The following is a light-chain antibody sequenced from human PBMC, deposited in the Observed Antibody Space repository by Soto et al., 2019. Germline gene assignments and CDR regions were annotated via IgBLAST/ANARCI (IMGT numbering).Light chain of an antibody. J-gene: IGKJ5*01. Sequence: DIQMTQSPSSLSASVGDRVTITCRASQSISNYVNWYQQKPGKAPKLLIYAASSLQSGVPSRFSGSGSGTDFTLTISSLQPEDFATYYCQQSYSTPITFGQGTRLEIK. CDR2: AAS. CDR1: QSISNY. V-gene: IGKV1-39*01. CDR3: QQSYSTPIT.